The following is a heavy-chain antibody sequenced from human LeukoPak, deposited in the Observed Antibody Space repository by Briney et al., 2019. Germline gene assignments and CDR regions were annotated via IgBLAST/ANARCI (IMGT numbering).Heavy chain of an antibody. V-gene: IGHV1-3*01. CDR1: GYTFTSYV. CDR3: ARIIPGIAGGTDY. D-gene: IGHD6-13*01. J-gene: IGHJ4*02. CDR2: INAGNGDT. Sequence: ASVKVSCKASGYTFTSYVIHWVRQTPGQRLEWMGWINAGNGDTKYSQSFQGRVTITRDTSASTAYMEVSSLRSEDTAVYYCARIIPGIAGGTDYWGQGTLVTVSS.